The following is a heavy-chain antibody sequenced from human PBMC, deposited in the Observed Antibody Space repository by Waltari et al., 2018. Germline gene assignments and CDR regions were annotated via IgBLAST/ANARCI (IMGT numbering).Heavy chain of an antibody. CDR2: ISWNSGRI. D-gene: IGHD7-27*01. CDR3: AKDRLLGIEGNYFDS. CDR1: GFSFDVYA. J-gene: IGHJ4*02. V-gene: IGHV3-9*01. Sequence: EVHLVESGGGLAQPGRSLRLSCAASGFSFDVYAMHWVRQAPGKGLEWVSGISWNSGRIDYADSVKGRFTISRDNAKNSVYLQMDSLRPEDSALYYCAKDRLLGIEGNYFDSWGQGTLVTVSS.